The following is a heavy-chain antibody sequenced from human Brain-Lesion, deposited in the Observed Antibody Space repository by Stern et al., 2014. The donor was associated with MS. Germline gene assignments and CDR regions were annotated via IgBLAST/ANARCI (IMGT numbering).Heavy chain of an antibody. Sequence: ESGPMLVKPTQTLTLTCTFSGFSLSTTGVAVGWIRQPPGKALEGLAFVYWDDEKRYSPSLKSRLTITKDTSKNQVVLTMTNMDPVDTATYYCVHRGYNYGVFDYWGQGTLVTVSS. CDR3: VHRGYNYGVFDY. J-gene: IGHJ4*02. CDR1: GFSLSTTGVA. CDR2: VYWDDEK. V-gene: IGHV2-5*02. D-gene: IGHD5-18*01.